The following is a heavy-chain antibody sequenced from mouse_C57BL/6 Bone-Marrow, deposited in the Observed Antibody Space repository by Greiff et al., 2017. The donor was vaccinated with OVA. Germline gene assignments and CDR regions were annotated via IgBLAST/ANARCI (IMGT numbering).Heavy chain of an antibody. Sequence: QVQLQQPGAELVKPGASVKLSCKASGYTFTSYWMHWVKQRPGQGLEWIGMIHPNSGSTNYNEKFKSKATLTVDKSSSTAYMELRSLTSEDSAVYFCARSRGWPFDYWGQGTTLTVSS. D-gene: IGHD3-3*01. CDR3: ARSRGWPFDY. V-gene: IGHV1-64*01. J-gene: IGHJ2*01. CDR1: GYTFTSYW. CDR2: IHPNSGST.